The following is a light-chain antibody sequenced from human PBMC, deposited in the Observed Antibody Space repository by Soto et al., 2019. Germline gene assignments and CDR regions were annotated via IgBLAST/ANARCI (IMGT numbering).Light chain of an antibody. CDR1: QSVSGY. J-gene: IGKJ5*01. Sequence: EIVLTQSPATLSLSPWETATVSCRASQSVSGYIGWYQQKPGQAPRLLIYADSNRATGIPARFSGSGSGTDFTLTISSLEPEDFSVYYCQQRYNWPITFGQGTRLEIK. CDR2: ADS. CDR3: QQRYNWPIT. V-gene: IGKV3-11*01.